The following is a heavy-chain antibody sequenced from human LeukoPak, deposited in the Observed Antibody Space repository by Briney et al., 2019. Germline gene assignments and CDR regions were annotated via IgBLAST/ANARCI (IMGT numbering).Heavy chain of an antibody. CDR1: GFTFGSYG. Sequence: PGGSLRLSCAASGFTFGSYGMHWVRQAPGKGLEWVAVIWYDGSNKYYADSVKGRFTISRDNSKNTLYLQMNSLRAEDTAVYYCARDGGYNWIVNWFDPWGQGTLVTVSS. CDR3: ARDGGYNWIVNWFDP. D-gene: IGHD1-1*01. CDR2: IWYDGSNK. V-gene: IGHV3-33*01. J-gene: IGHJ5*02.